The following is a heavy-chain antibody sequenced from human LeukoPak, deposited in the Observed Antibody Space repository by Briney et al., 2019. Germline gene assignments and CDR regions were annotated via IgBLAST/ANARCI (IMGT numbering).Heavy chain of an antibody. CDR3: ARPLEYCSSTSCSDY. Sequence: GGSLRLSCAASGFTFSRYSMNWVRQAPGKGLEWVSSISSSSSYIYYADSVKGRFTISRDNAKNSLYLQMNSLRAEDTAVYYCARPLEYCSSTSCSDYWGQGTLVTVSS. CDR1: GFTFSRYS. CDR2: ISSSSSYI. D-gene: IGHD2-2*01. V-gene: IGHV3-21*01. J-gene: IGHJ4*02.